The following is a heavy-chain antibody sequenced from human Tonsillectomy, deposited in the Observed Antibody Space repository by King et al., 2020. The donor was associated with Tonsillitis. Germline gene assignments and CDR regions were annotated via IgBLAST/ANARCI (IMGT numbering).Heavy chain of an antibody. J-gene: IGHJ3*02. Sequence: HVQLVESGGGVVQPGRSLRLSCAASGFTFSSYAMHWVRQAPGKGLEWVAVISYDGSNKYYADSVKGRFTISRDNSKNTLYLQMNSPRAEDTAVYYCASDIVVVTADDAFDIWGQGTMVTVSS. D-gene: IGHD2-21*02. CDR3: ASDIVVVTADDAFDI. CDR1: GFTFSSYA. CDR2: ISYDGSNK. V-gene: IGHV3-30-3*01.